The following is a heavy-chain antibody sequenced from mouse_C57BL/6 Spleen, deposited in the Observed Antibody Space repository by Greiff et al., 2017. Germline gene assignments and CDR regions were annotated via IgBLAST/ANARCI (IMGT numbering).Heavy chain of an antibody. J-gene: IGHJ2*01. Sequence: QVQLQQSGAELVRPGASVTLSCKASGYTFTDYEMHWVKQTPVHGLEWIGAIDPETGGTAYNQKFKGKAILTADKSSSTAYMELRSLTSEDSAVYYCTRSGTTVVALDYWGQGTTLTVSS. CDR3: TRSGTTVVALDY. CDR1: GYTFTDYE. CDR2: IDPETGGT. V-gene: IGHV1-15*01. D-gene: IGHD1-1*01.